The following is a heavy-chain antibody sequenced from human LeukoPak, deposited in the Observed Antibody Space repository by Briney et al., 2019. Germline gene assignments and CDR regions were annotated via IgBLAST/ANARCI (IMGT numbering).Heavy chain of an antibody. CDR2: INHSGST. J-gene: IGHJ5*02. V-gene: IGHV4-34*01. CDR3: ARARITIFGVVIRKNWFDP. Sequence: PSETLSLTCAVYGGSFSGYYWSWIRQPPGKGLEWIGEINHSGSTNYNPSLKSRVTISVDTSKNQFSLKLSSVTAADTAVYYCARARITIFGVVIRKNWFDPWGQGTLVTVSS. D-gene: IGHD3-3*01. CDR1: GGSFSGYY.